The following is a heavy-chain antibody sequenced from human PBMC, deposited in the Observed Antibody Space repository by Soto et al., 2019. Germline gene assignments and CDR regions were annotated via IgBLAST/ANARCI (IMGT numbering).Heavy chain of an antibody. CDR3: ARSYIVVAGNWFDP. Sequence: SETLSLTCTVSGGSISSYYWSWIRQPPGKGLEWIGYIYYSGSANYNPSLKSRVTISVDTSKNQFSLKLSSVTAADTAVYYCARSYIVVAGNWFDPWGQGTLVTVSS. J-gene: IGHJ5*02. D-gene: IGHD6-19*01. V-gene: IGHV4-59*01. CDR1: GGSISSYY. CDR2: IYYSGSA.